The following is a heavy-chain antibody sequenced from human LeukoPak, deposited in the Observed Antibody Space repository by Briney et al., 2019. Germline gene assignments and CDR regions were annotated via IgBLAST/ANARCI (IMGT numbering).Heavy chain of an antibody. D-gene: IGHD1-20*01. CDR3: ARVRRKPSITGTPEYYYYMDV. J-gene: IGHJ6*03. V-gene: IGHV1-69*05. CDR2: IIPIFGTA. Sequence: GASVKVSCKASGGTFSSYAISWVRQAPGQGLEWMGGIIPIFGTANYAQKFQGRVTITTGESTSTAYMELSSLRSEDTAVYYCARVRRKPSITGTPEYYYYMDVWGKGTTVTVSS. CDR1: GGTFSSYA.